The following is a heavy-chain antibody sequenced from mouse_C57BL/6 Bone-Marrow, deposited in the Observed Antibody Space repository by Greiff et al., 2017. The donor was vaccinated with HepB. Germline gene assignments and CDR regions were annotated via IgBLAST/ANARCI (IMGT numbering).Heavy chain of an antibody. V-gene: IGHV1-64*01. CDR2: IHPNSGST. CDR3: AGDYGLFAY. J-gene: IGHJ3*01. CDR1: GYTFTSYW. Sequence: QVQLQQPGAELVKPGASVKLSCKASGYTFTSYWMHWVKQRPGQGLEWIGMIHPNSGSTNYNEKFKSKATLTVDKSSSTAYMQLSSLTSEDSAVYYCAGDYGLFAYWGQGTLVTVSA. D-gene: IGHD1-1*02.